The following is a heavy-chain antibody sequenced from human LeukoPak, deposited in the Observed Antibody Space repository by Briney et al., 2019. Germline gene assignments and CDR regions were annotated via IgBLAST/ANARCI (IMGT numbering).Heavy chain of an antibody. D-gene: IGHD4-17*01. V-gene: IGHV4-59*01. CDR3: ARDKGDYGDYYWFDP. J-gene: IGHJ5*02. Sequence: PSETLSLTCTVSGGSISSYYWSWIRQAPGKGLEWIGYIYYSGSTNYNPSLKSQVTISVDTSKNQFSLKLRSVTAADTAVYYCARDKGDYGDYYWFDPWGQGTLVTVSS. CDR2: IYYSGST. CDR1: GGSISSYY.